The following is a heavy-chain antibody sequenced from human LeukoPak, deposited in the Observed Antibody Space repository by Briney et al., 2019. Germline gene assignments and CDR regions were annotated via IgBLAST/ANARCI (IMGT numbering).Heavy chain of an antibody. CDR3: ANNFDY. V-gene: IGHV3-33*08. CDR2: VWHDGNNK. Sequence: GGSLRLSCAASGFTFSTYSMNWVRQAPGKGLEWVAVVWHDGNNKYYADSVKGRFTISRDNSKNMLYLQMNSLRAEDTAMYYCANNFDYWGQGTLVAVSS. J-gene: IGHJ4*02. CDR1: GFTFSTYS.